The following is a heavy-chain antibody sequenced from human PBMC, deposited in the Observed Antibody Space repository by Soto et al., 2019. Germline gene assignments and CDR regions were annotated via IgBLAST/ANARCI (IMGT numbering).Heavy chain of an antibody. CDR1: GFTYTSSA. D-gene: IGHD5-12*01. Sequence: SVQLSCKASGFTYTSSAVQWVRQARGQRLEWIEWIVVGSGNTNYAQKFQERVTITRDMYTSTAYMELSSLRSEDTAVDYCAAVAHRRDEWGQATLVTV. V-gene: IGHV1-58*01. J-gene: IGHJ4*02. CDR2: IVVGSGNT. CDR3: AAVAHRRDE.